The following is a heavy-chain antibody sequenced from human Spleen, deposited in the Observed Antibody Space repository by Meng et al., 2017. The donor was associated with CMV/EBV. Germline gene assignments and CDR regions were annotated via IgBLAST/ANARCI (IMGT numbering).Heavy chain of an antibody. CDR1: GGTFSSYA. Sequence: SVKVSCKAYGGTFSSYAISWVRQAPGQGLEWMGGIIPIFGTANYAQKFQGRVTITTDESTSTAYMELSSLRSEDTAVYYCARGIVVVPAAIRGGYYYYGMDVWGQGTTVTVSS. J-gene: IGHJ6*02. CDR3: ARGIVVVPAAIRGGYYYYGMDV. D-gene: IGHD2-2*02. CDR2: IIPIFGTA. V-gene: IGHV1-69*05.